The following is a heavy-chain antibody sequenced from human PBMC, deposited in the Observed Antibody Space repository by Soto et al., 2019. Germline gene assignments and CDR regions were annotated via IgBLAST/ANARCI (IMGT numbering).Heavy chain of an antibody. D-gene: IGHD4-17*01. CDR1: GFTFSSYS. Sequence: PGGSLRLSCAASGFTFSSYSMNWVRQAPGKGLEWVANIKEDGSEKYYVDSVKGRFTISRDNAKNSLYLQMNSLRAEDTAVYYCAVAYGLDVWGQGTLVTVSS. CDR2: IKEDGSEK. V-gene: IGHV3-7*01. J-gene: IGHJ4*02. CDR3: AVAYGLDV.